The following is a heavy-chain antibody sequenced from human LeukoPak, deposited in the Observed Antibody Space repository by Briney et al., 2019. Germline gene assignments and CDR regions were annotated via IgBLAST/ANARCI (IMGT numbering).Heavy chain of an antibody. CDR2: IIPIFGTA. J-gene: IGHJ4*02. CDR3: ARGTDYYGSGSYSD. D-gene: IGHD3-10*01. Sequence: SVRVSCKASGGTFIGYAISWVRQAPGQGLEWMGGIIPIFGTANYPQMFQGRVTITTDESTGTAYMELSSLRSEDTAVYLCARGTDYYGSGSYSDWGQGTLVTVSS. CDR1: GGTFIGYA. V-gene: IGHV1-69*05.